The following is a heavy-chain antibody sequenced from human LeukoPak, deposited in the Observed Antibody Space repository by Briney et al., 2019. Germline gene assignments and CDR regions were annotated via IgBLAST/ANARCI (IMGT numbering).Heavy chain of an antibody. J-gene: IGHJ4*02. V-gene: IGHV3-30-3*01. Sequence: PGGSLRLSCAASGFTFSSYAMDWVRQAPGKGLEWVAIISYDGSNKYYADSVKGRFTISRDNSKNTLYLQMNSPRAEDTAVYYCARDPLHTNSPPSYFDYWGQGTLVTVSS. D-gene: IGHD1-1*01. CDR3: ARDPLHTNSPPSYFDY. CDR2: ISYDGSNK. CDR1: GFTFSSYA.